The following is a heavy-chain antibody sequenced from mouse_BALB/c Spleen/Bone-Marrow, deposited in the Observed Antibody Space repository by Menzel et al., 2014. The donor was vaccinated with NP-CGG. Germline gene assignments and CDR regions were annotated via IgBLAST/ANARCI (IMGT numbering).Heavy chain of an antibody. J-gene: IGHJ2*01. CDR2: IRNKANGYTT. CDR3: ARDKGRVFFDY. V-gene: IGHV7-3*02. CDR1: GFTFTDYY. Sequence: EVMLVESGGGLVQPGGSLRLSCATSGFTFTDYYMNWVRQPPGKALEWLGFIRNKANGYTTEYSASVKSRSTISRDNSQNILYLQMNTLRVDDSATYYCARDKGRVFFDYWGQGTTLTVSS.